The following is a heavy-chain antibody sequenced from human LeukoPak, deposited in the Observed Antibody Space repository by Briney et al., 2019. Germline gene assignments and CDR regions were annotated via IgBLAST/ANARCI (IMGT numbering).Heavy chain of an antibody. CDR3: ASARKAIRFLIWFDP. CDR2: INHSGST. Sequence: KPSETLSLTCAVYGGSSSGYYWSWIRQPPGKGLEWIGEINHSGSTNYNPSLKSRVTISVDTSKNQFSLKLNSVTAADTAVYYCASARKAIRFLIWFDPWGQGTLVTVSS. V-gene: IGHV4-34*01. D-gene: IGHD3-3*01. J-gene: IGHJ5*02. CDR1: GGSSSGYY.